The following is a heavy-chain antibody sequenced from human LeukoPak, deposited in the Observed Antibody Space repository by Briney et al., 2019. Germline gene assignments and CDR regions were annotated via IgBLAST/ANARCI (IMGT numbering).Heavy chain of an antibody. CDR3: ARERGRLAGSMDV. CDR1: GGSIDGYY. J-gene: IGHJ6*02. CDR2: VYSSGRT. D-gene: IGHD3-16*01. Sequence: SETLSLTCSVSGGSIDGYYWSWIRQSPEMGLEWIGNVYSSGRTDYSPSFTGRVIISIDRSNNQFSLGLYSVSAADTAVYFCARERGRLAGSMDVWGLGTTVTVSS. V-gene: IGHV4-59*01.